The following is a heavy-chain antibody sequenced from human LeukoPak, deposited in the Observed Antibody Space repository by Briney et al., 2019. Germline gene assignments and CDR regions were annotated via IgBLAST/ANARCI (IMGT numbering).Heavy chain of an antibody. CDR2: IFYSGST. D-gene: IGHD4-17*01. Sequence: KPSETLSLTCTVSGGSISSDSHYWAWIRHPPGKGLEWIGSIFYSGSTYYNPSLKSRVTISVDTSKNQFSLKLSSVTAADTAVYYCARHRVGTTVTLGIWGQGTMVTVSS. V-gene: IGHV4-39*01. CDR3: ARHRVGTTVTLGI. CDR1: GGSISSDSHY. J-gene: IGHJ3*02.